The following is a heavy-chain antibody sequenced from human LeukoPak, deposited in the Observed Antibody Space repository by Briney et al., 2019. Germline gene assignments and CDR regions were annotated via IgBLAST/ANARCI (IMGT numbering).Heavy chain of an antibody. CDR1: GFTFITYS. V-gene: IGHV3-21*01. J-gene: IGHJ4*02. D-gene: IGHD4-17*01. CDR2: ISSSSSYI. CDR3: ARGYYGDYVGDY. Sequence: GGSLRVSCAASGFTFITYSMNWVRQAPGKGLEWVSSISSSSSYIYYADSVKGRFTISRDNAKNSLYLQMNSLRAEDTAVYYCARGYYGDYVGDYWGQGTLVTVSS.